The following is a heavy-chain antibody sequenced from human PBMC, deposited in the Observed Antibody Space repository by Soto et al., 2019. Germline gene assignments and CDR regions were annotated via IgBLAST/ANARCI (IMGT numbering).Heavy chain of an antibody. CDR2: IYYSGST. D-gene: IGHD6-25*01. CDR1: GGPISSSSYY. Sequence: PSETLSLTCTVSGGPISSSSYYWGWIRQPPGKGLEWIGSIYYSGSTYYNPSLKSRVTISVDTSKNQFSLKLSSVTAADTAVYYCARHDPVARHAFDIWGQGTMVTVSS. V-gene: IGHV4-39*01. CDR3: ARHDPVARHAFDI. J-gene: IGHJ3*02.